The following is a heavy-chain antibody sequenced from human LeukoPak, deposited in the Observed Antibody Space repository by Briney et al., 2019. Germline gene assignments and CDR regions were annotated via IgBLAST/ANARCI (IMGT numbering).Heavy chain of an antibody. V-gene: IGHV4-59*08. CDR3: ARTKRPYYYYYGMDV. CDR1: GGSISSYY. J-gene: IGHJ6*02. CDR2: IYYSGST. Sequence: SETLSLTCTVSGGSISSYYWSRIRQPPGKGLEWIGYIYYSGSTNYNPSLKSRVTISVDTSKNQFSLKLSSVTAADTAVYYCARTKRPYYYYYGMDVWGQGTTVTVSS.